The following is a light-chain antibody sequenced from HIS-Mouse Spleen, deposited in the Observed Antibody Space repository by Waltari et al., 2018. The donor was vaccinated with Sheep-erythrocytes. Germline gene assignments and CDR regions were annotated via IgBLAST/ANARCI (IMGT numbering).Light chain of an antibody. CDR1: SSDVGSYNL. J-gene: IGLJ3*02. Sequence: QSALTQPASVSGSPGQSITISCTGTSSDVGSYNLVSWYQQHPGKAPKLVIYEGSKRPSGVSNRFSGSKSGNTASLTISGLQAKDEADYYCCSYAGSSTPWVFGGGTKLTVL. V-gene: IGLV2-23*01. CDR2: EGS. CDR3: CSYAGSSTPWV.